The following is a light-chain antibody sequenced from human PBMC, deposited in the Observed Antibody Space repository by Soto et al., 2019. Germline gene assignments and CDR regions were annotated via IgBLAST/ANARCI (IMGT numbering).Light chain of an antibody. J-gene: IGLJ1*01. CDR2: EGS. CDR3: CSYAAASTPAV. CDR1: SSDVGSYNL. V-gene: IGLV2-23*01. Sequence: QSGLTQPASVSGSPGQSITISCTGTSSDVGSYNLVSWYQQHPGKAPKLMIYEGSKRPSGVSNRFSGSKSGNTASLTISGLQAEDEADYYCCSYAAASTPAVFGTGTKLTVL.